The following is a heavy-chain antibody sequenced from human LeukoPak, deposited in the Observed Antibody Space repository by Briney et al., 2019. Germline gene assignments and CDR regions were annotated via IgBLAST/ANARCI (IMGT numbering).Heavy chain of an antibody. CDR2: INTFGTTA. D-gene: IGHD3-10*01. V-gene: IGHV3-74*01. CDR1: GFTFSSYW. CDR3: AKSSPGGLWFGELSH. Sequence: GGSLRLSCAVSGFTFSSYWMNWVRQVPGKGLVWVSHINTFGTTATYADSVKGRFTISRDNANNTLYLQMNSLRAEDTAVYYCAKSSPGGLWFGELSHWGQGTLVTVSS. J-gene: IGHJ4*02.